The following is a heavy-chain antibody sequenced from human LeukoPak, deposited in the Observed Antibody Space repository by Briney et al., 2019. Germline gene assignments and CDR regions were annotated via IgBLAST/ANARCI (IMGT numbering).Heavy chain of an antibody. CDR1: GFTFGNSW. CDR2: IEDDGDQK. D-gene: IGHD5-12*01. Sequence: GGSLRLSCVASGFTFGNSWMSWVRQAPGKGLEFVGNIEDDGDQKNYVDSVKGRFTISRDNARNSLYLQMNSLRVEDTAVYYCARDIIRGQSTFDYWGQGVLVTDSS. CDR3: ARDIIRGQSTFDY. V-gene: IGHV3-7*01. J-gene: IGHJ4*02.